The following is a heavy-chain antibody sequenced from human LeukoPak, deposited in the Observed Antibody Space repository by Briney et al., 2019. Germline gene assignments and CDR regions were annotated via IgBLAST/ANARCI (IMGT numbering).Heavy chain of an antibody. CDR2: ITGSSSTI. CDR1: GFTLSSYS. J-gene: IGHJ4*02. Sequence: GGSLRLPCAASGFTLSSYSMNWVRQAPGKGLEWVSYITGSSSTISYADSVKGRFTISRDNAGNSLYLQMNSLRAEDTAVYYCATDRHWAFDYWGQGTLVTVSS. V-gene: IGHV3-48*01. CDR3: ATDRHWAFDY. D-gene: IGHD3-16*01.